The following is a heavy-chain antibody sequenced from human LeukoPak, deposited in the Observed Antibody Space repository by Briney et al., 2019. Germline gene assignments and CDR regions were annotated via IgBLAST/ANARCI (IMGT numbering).Heavy chain of an antibody. V-gene: IGHV1-2*02. Sequence: ASVKVSCKASGYTFTSYYMHWVRQAPGQGLEWMGWINPNSGGTNSAQRFQGRVTMTRDTSISTAYMELSSLRSDDTAVYYCARSAGIVKRDYWGQGTLVTVSS. CDR3: ARSAGIVKRDY. CDR1: GYTFTSYY. D-gene: IGHD1-26*01. J-gene: IGHJ4*02. CDR2: INPNSGGT.